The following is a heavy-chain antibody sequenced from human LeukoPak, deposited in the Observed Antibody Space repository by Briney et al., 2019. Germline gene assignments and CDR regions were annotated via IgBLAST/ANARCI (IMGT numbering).Heavy chain of an antibody. Sequence: SETLSLTCTVSGGSINTYYWSWVRQPPGKGLEWIGFIYYSGSTNYNPSLKSRVTISVDTSKNQFSLKLSSVTAADTAVYYCARDLGGDGYNPFDYWGQGTLVTVSS. CDR1: GGSINTYY. D-gene: IGHD5-24*01. CDR3: ARDLGGDGYNPFDY. V-gene: IGHV4-59*01. J-gene: IGHJ4*02. CDR2: IYYSGST.